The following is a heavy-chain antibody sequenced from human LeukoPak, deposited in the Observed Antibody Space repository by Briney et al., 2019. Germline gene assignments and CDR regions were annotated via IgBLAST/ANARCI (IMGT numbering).Heavy chain of an antibody. CDR1: GFTFSSYA. V-gene: IGHV3-30-3*01. J-gene: IGHJ5*02. CDR2: ISYDGSNK. Sequence: PGGSLRLSCAASGFTFSSYAMHWVRQAPGKGLEWVAVISYDGSNKYYADSVKGRFTISRDNAKNSLYLQMNSLRAEDTAVYYCARDLKEGGWYPENWFDPWGQGTLVTVSS. CDR3: ARDLKEGGWYPENWFDP. D-gene: IGHD6-19*01.